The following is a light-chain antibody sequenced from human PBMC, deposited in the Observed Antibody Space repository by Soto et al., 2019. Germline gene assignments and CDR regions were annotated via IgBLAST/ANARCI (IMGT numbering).Light chain of an antibody. CDR1: QGVRND. CDR3: PQDYTYPWT. V-gene: IGKV1-6*01. J-gene: IGKJ1*01. CDR2: AAS. Sequence: AIQMTQSPSSLSASVGDRVTITCRASQGVRNDLAWYQQKPGKAPNLLIYAASSLQSGVPSRFSGSGSGTDFSLTISTLQPEDFATYYCPQDYTYPWTFGQGTTVEFK.